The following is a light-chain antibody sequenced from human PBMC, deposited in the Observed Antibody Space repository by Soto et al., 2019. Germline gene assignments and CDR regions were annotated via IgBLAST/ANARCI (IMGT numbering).Light chain of an antibody. CDR3: QQLNNYPLT. CDR2: AAS. J-gene: IGKJ4*01. V-gene: IGKV1-9*01. CDR1: QGISSY. Sequence: IQLTQSPSSLSASVGDRVTITCRASQGISSYLAWYQQKPGKAPKLLTYAASTLQSGVPSRFSGSGSGTDFTLTISSLQPEDFATYYYQQLNNYPLTFGGGTKVDIK.